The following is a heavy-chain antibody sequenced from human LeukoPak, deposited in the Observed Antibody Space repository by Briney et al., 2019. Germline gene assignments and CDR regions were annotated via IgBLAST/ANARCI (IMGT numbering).Heavy chain of an antibody. V-gene: IGHV3-9*01. CDR3: AKDTNPSLISMIRGVMNAFDL. Sequence: GGSLRLSCAASGFTFSSYWMHWVRQAPGKGLEWVSGISWNRGSIDYADSVKGRFTISRDNAKNSLYLQMNSLRAEDTALYYCAKDTNPSLISMIRGVMNAFDLWGQGTMVTVSS. J-gene: IGHJ3*01. D-gene: IGHD3-10*01. CDR2: ISWNRGSI. CDR1: GFTFSSYW.